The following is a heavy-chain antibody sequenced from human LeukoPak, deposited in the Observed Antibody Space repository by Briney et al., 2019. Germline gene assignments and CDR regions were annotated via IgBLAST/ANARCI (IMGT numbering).Heavy chain of an antibody. V-gene: IGHV1-58*01. Sequence: TSVKVSCKGSGFTNSNSSVQGVRQARGQRPEWIGWIVVGTGKTNYAQRLQERVTITRDMSTGTVDMEPSSLRSEDTAVYYCAATSIRMVQRIIYYGKDVWGQGPTVTVSS. J-gene: IGHJ6*02. CDR3: AATSIRMVQRIIYYGKDV. D-gene: IGHD3-10*01. CDR1: GFTNSNSS. CDR2: IVVGTGKT.